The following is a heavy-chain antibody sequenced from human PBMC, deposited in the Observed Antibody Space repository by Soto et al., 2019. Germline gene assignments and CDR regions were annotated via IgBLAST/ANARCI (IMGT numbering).Heavy chain of an antibody. CDR2: IWYDGSNK. CDR3: ARAVPNNWNDYFDY. Sequence: PGGSLRLSCAASGFTFSSYGMHWVRQAPGKGLEWVAVIWYDGSNKYYADSVKGRFTISRDNSKNTLYLQMNSLRAEDTAVYYCARAVPNNWNDYFDYWGQGTLVTVSS. V-gene: IGHV3-33*01. CDR1: GFTFSSYG. J-gene: IGHJ4*02. D-gene: IGHD1-1*01.